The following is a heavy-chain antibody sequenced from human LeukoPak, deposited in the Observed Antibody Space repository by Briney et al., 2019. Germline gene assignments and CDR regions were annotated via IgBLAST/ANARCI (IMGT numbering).Heavy chain of an antibody. CDR2: ISSSGSTI. V-gene: IGHV3-48*03. Sequence: PGGSLRLSCAASGFTFSSYEMNWVRQDPGKGLEWVSYISSSGSTIYYADSVKGRFTISRDNAKNSLYLQMNSLRAEDTAVYYCARMYGDYIRGRYFDLWGRGTLVTVSS. CDR3: ARMYGDYIRGRYFDL. CDR1: GFTFSSYE. D-gene: IGHD4-17*01. J-gene: IGHJ2*01.